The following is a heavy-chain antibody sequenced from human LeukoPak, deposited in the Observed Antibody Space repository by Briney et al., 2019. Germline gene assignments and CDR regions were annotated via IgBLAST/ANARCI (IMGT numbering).Heavy chain of an antibody. D-gene: IGHD2-2*01. CDR2: IYYTGST. CDR1: GGSISNYY. CDR3: ARGCTRGFDP. V-gene: IGHV4-59*01. Sequence: SETLSLTCTVSGGSISNYYWSWIRQPPGKGLEWIGYIYYTGSTNYNPSLKSRVTISVDTSKNQFSLKLTSVTTADTALYYCARGCTRGFDPWGQGTLVTVSS. J-gene: IGHJ5*02.